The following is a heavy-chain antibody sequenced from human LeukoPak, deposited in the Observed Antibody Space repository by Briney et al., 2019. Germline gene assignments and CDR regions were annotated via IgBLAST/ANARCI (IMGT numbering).Heavy chain of an antibody. CDR3: ARSTMVRGVTFDY. J-gene: IGHJ4*02. CDR1: GFTFSSHG. CDR2: ISPNGVIT. D-gene: IGHD3-10*01. V-gene: IGHV3-23*01. Sequence: PGGSLRLSCAASGFTFSSHGMNWVRQAPGKGLEWVSGISPNGVITYYADSVKGRFTISRDNSKNTLYLQMNSLRAEDTAVYYFARSTMVRGVTFDYWGQGTLVTVSS.